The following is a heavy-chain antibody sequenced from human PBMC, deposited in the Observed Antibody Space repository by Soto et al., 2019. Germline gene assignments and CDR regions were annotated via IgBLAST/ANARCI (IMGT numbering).Heavy chain of an antibody. CDR3: ARESGDWPLNWFDP. CDR1: GFTFSSYA. CDR2: ISGSGGST. D-gene: IGHD2-21*02. V-gene: IGHV3-23*01. Sequence: PGGSLRLSCAASGFTFSSYAMSWVRQAPGKGLEWVSAISGSGGSTYCADSVKGRFAISRDNVKNTVYLQMNGLTVEDTAVYYCARESGDWPLNWFDPWGQGTLVTVSS. J-gene: IGHJ5*02.